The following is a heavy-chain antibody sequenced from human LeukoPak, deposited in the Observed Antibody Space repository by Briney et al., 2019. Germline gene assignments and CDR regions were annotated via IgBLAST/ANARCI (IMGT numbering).Heavy chain of an antibody. J-gene: IGHJ5*02. CDR1: GYTFTSYD. V-gene: IGHV1-8*01. CDR2: MNPNSGNT. Sequence: GASVKVSCKASGYTFTSYDINWVRQATGQGLEWMGWMNPNSGNTGYAQKFQGRVTMTRNTSISTAYMELSSLRSEDTAVYYCARGRELRFGEYPRWFDPWGQGTLVTVSS. D-gene: IGHD3-10*01. CDR3: ARGRELRFGEYPRWFDP.